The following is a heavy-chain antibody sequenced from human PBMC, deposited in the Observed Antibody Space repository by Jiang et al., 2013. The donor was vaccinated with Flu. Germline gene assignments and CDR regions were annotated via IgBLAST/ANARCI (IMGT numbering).Heavy chain of an antibody. D-gene: IGHD6-6*01. J-gene: IGHJ4*02. CDR3: ARDLRGARIAARPFEDDY. Sequence: VQSGSELKKPGASVKVSCKASGYTFSSYAVNWVRQAPGQGLEWMGWINTNTGNPTYAQGVTGRFVFSLDTSVSTAYLQISSLKAEDTAVYYCARDLRGARIAARPFEDDYWGQGTLVTVSS. CDR1: GYTFSSYA. V-gene: IGHV7-4-1*02. CDR2: INTNTGNP.